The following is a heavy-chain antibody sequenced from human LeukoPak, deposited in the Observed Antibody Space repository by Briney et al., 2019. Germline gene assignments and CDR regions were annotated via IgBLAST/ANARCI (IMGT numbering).Heavy chain of an antibody. CDR1: GFTFSSYA. CDR3: AREMGGYAFWNGLYYHYYMDV. D-gene: IGHD3-3*01. J-gene: IGHJ6*03. CDR2: INSNGGST. V-gene: IGHV3-64*01. Sequence: GGSLRLSCAASGFTFSSYAMHWVRQAPGKGLESVSAINSNGGSTYYAKSVKGRFTISRDNSKNTLYLQMGSLRAEDMAVYYCAREMGGYAFWNGLYYHYYMDVWGKGTTVTVSS.